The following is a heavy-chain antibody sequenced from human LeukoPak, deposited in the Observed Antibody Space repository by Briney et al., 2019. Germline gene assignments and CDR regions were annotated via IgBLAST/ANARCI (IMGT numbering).Heavy chain of an antibody. J-gene: IGHJ2*01. V-gene: IGHV4-59*01. CDR3: ARGGPAVAGYFDL. Sequence: PSETLSLTCTVSGGSISSYYWSWIRRPPGKGLEWIGYIYYSGSTNYNPSLKSRVTISVDTSKNQFSLKLSSVTAADTAVYYCARGGPAVAGYFDLGGRGTLVTVS. CDR1: GGSISSYY. CDR2: IYYSGST.